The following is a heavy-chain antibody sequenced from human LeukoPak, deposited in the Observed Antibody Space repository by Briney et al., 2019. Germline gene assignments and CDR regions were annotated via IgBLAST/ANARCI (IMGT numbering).Heavy chain of an antibody. CDR2: INHSGST. CDR1: GGSISNNNYL. CDR3: ARTRRLYGSGSYGRFDY. J-gene: IGHJ4*02. V-gene: IGHV4-39*07. Sequence: SETLSLTCTVSGGSISNNNYLWGWIRQPPGKGLEWIGEINHSGSTNYNPSLKSRVTISVDTSKNQFSLKLGSVTAADTAVYYCARTRRLYGSGSYGRFDYWGQGTLVTVSS. D-gene: IGHD3-10*01.